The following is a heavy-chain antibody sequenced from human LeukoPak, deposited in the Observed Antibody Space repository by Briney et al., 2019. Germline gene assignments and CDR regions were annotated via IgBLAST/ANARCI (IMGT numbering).Heavy chain of an antibody. Sequence: SETLSLTCTVSGGSISSGDYYWSWIRQPPGKGLEWIGYIYYSGSTYYNPSLKSRVTISVDTSKNQFSLKLSSVTAADTAVYYCARDSGNFWSGSVSGDAFDIWGQGTMVTVSS. D-gene: IGHD3-3*01. V-gene: IGHV4-30-4*01. CDR3: ARDSGNFWSGSVSGDAFDI. J-gene: IGHJ3*02. CDR2: IYYSGST. CDR1: GGSISSGDYY.